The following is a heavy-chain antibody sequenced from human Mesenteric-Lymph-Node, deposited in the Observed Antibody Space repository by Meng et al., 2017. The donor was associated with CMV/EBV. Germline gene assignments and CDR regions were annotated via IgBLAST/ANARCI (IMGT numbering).Heavy chain of an antibody. J-gene: IGHJ4*02. V-gene: IGHV3-21*01. CDR2: ISSSSTYI. CDR3: AKDGGGSHYAYYFDY. D-gene: IGHD1-26*01. CDR1: GFTFSSYS. Sequence: GESLKISCAASGFTFSSYSMNWVRQAPGKGLEWVSSISSSSTYIYYADSVKGRFTISRDNAKNSLSLEMNSLRAEDTAVYYCAKDGGGSHYAYYFDYWGQGTLVTVSS.